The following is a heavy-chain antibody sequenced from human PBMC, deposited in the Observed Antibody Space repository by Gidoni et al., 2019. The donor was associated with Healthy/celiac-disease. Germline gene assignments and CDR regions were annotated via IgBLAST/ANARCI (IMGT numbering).Heavy chain of an antibody. CDR3: AREVPDDSSGPFDY. CDR2: IIPIFGTA. Sequence: KKPGSSVKVSCKASGGTFSSYAISWVRQAPVQGLEWMGGIIPIFGTANYAQKFQGRVTITADESTSTAYMELSSLRSEDTAVYYCAREVPDDSSGPFDYCGQGTLVTVSS. D-gene: IGHD3-22*01. CDR1: GGTFSSYA. V-gene: IGHV1-69*01. J-gene: IGHJ4*02.